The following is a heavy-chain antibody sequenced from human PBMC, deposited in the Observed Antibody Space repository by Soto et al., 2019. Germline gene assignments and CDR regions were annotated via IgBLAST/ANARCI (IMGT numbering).Heavy chain of an antibody. CDR2: INHSGST. V-gene: IGHV4-34*01. J-gene: IGHJ5*02. CDR3: ARSRRGSGYYNGCARNWFDP. CDR1: GGCFSGYS. Sequence: SETRSLTCAVYGGCFSGYSWNWIRQPPGKGLEWIGEINHSGSTNYNPSLKSRVTISVDTSKNQFSLKLSSVTAADTAVYYCARSRRGSGYYNGCARNWFDPWGQGTLVTVSS. D-gene: IGHD3-3*01.